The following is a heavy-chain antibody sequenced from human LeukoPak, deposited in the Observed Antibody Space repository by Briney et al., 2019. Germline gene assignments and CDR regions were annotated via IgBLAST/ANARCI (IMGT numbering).Heavy chain of an antibody. V-gene: IGHV4-59*08. CDR1: GGSISSYY. J-gene: IGHJ4*02. Sequence: SETLSLTCTVSGGSISSYYWSWIRQPPGKGLEWIGYIYYSGSTNYNPSLKSRVTISVDTSKNQFSLKLSSVTAADTAVYCASPNRADFWSGYYYPFDYWGQGTLVTVSS. CDR3: ASPNRADFWSGYYYPFDY. CDR2: IYYSGST. D-gene: IGHD3-3*01.